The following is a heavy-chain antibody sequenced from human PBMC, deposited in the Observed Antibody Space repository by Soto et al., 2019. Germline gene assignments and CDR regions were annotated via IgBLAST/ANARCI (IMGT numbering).Heavy chain of an antibody. Sequence: GWSLRLSCAASGFTFSSYGMHWVRQAPGKGLEWVAVIWYDGSNKYYADSVKGRFTISRDNSKNTLYLQMNSLRAEDTAVYYCARDMVPSGSYYYGMDVWGQGTTVTVSS. J-gene: IGHJ6*02. V-gene: IGHV3-33*01. CDR2: IWYDGSNK. CDR3: ARDMVPSGSYYYGMDV. CDR1: GFTFSSYG. D-gene: IGHD1-26*01.